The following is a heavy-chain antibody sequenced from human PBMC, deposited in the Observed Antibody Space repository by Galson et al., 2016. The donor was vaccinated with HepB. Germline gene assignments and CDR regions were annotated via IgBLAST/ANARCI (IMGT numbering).Heavy chain of an antibody. Sequence: SVKVSCKGSGYIFRNYGINWVRQAPGQGLEWMGWISAYNGDTNYAQKVQGRVTMTTDISTNTATMELWNLRSDDTAVYYCATGTSVIRGFDYWGQGTLVTVSA. J-gene: IGHJ4*02. CDR1: GYIFRNYG. D-gene: IGHD2-21*01. CDR2: ISAYNGDT. CDR3: ATGTSVIRGFDY. V-gene: IGHV1-18*04.